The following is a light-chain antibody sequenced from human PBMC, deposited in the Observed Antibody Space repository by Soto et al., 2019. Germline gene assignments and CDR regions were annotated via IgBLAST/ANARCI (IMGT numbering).Light chain of an antibody. CDR1: SSDAGIFNY. CDR2: EVT. J-gene: IGLJ1*01. CDR3: SSYTTSRTRV. Sequence: QSVLTHPAPMPGSPGQAISISCTGSSSDAGIFNYVSWYQQDPGKVAKLIIDEVTNRRSGVSNRFSGSQYRSTASLTIFGLEAEDEADYYCSSYTTSRTRVFGTGSKVIVL. V-gene: IGLV2-14*01.